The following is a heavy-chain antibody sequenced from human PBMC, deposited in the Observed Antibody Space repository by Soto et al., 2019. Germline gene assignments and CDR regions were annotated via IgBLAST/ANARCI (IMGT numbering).Heavy chain of an antibody. CDR3: AKSATVPAAIAY. Sequence: ASVKVSCKASGYTFTSYAMHWVRQAPGQRLEWMGWINAGNGNTKYSQKFQGRVTITRDTSASTAYMELSSLRSEDTAVYDCAKSATVPAAIAYWGQGTPVTVSS. D-gene: IGHD2-2*02. CDR1: GYTFTSYA. CDR2: INAGNGNT. V-gene: IGHV1-3*01. J-gene: IGHJ4*02.